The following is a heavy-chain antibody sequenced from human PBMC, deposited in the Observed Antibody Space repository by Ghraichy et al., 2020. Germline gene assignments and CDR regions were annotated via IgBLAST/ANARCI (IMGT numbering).Heavy chain of an antibody. D-gene: IGHD2/OR15-2a*01. CDR3: ARGNPVNDAFDI. Sequence: SETLSLTCAVYGGSFSGYYWSWIRQPPGKGLEWIGEINHSGSTNYNPSLKSRVTISVDTSKNQFSLKLSSVTAADTAVYYCARGNPVNDAFDIWGQGTMVTVSS. CDR2: INHSGST. CDR1: GGSFSGYY. V-gene: IGHV4-34*01. J-gene: IGHJ3*02.